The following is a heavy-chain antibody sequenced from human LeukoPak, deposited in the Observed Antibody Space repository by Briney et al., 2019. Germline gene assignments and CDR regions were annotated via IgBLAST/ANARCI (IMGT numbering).Heavy chain of an antibody. CDR1: GFNVNDLY. CDR2: IYSGGST. Sequence: GGSLRLSCAASGFNVNDLYMTWVRQAPGKGLDWVSIIYSGGSTSYADSVKGRFTISRDNSKNTLYLQMNNLRAEDTAKYYCATDTDNVSSASYVSVWGTGTTVTVSS. J-gene: IGHJ6*04. CDR3: ATDTDNVSSASYVSV. D-gene: IGHD3-10*01. V-gene: IGHV3-53*01.